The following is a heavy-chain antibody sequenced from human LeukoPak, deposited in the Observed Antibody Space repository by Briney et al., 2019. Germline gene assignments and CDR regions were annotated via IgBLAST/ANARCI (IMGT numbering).Heavy chain of an antibody. J-gene: IGHJ4*02. V-gene: IGHV3-30*04. CDR1: GFTFDSYA. D-gene: IGHD5-12*01. Sequence: GGSLRLSCAASGFTFDSYAIHWVRQAPGKGLEWVAVISFDGSNRFYADSVKGRFSISRNNSKKTLYLQMNSLRVEDSAVYFCARDQLAYSGYDTLFAYWGQGTLVTVSS. CDR2: ISFDGSNR. CDR3: ARDQLAYSGYDTLFAY.